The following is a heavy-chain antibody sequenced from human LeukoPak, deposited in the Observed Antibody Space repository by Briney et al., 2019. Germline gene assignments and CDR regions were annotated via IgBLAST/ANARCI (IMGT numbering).Heavy chain of an antibody. J-gene: IGHJ4*02. CDR2: ISGSGGST. Sequence: GGSLRLSCAASGFTFSSYAMSWVRQAPGKGLEWVSAISGSGGSTYYADSVKGRFTISRDNSKNTRYLQMNSLRAEDTAVYYCASRGGLATITPVDYWGQGTLVTVSS. CDR1: GFTFSSYA. V-gene: IGHV3-23*01. CDR3: ASRGGLATITPVDY. D-gene: IGHD5-12*01.